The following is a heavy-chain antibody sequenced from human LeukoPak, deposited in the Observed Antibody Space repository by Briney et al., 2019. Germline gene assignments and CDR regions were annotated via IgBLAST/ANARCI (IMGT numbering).Heavy chain of an antibody. CDR2: LSYDGSNK. D-gene: IGHD6-13*01. CDR3: AKDRLTVMYSSSWVFDY. CDR1: GFTFSSYG. V-gene: IGHV3-30*18. Sequence: GGSLRLSCAASGFTFSSYGMHWIRQAPGKGLEWVAVLSYDGSNKYYADSVKGRFTISRDNSKNTLYLQMNSLRAEDTAVYYCAKDRLTVMYSSSWVFDYWGQGTLVTVSS. J-gene: IGHJ4*02.